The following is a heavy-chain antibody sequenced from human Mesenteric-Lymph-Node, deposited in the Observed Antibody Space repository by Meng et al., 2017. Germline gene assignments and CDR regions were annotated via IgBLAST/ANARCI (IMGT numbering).Heavy chain of an antibody. Sequence: SETLSLTCAVYGGSFSGYYWSWIRQPPGKGLEWIGEINHSGSTNYNPSLKSRVTISVDTSKNQFSLKLSSVTAADTAVYYCAREKDYDSSGYYTYWGQGTLVTVSS. CDR2: INHSGST. V-gene: IGHV4-34*01. CDR1: GGSFSGYY. CDR3: AREKDYDSSGYYTY. J-gene: IGHJ4*02. D-gene: IGHD3-22*01.